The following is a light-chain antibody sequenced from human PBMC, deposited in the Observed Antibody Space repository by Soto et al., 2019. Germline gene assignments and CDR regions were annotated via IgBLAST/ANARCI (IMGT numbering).Light chain of an antibody. CDR1: QSVNGM. CDR3: PQYGNWPPST. J-gene: IGKJ2*01. V-gene: IGKV3-15*01. Sequence: ETVMTQSPATLSLSPGERATLSCRASQSVNGMLAWYQQKPGQAPRLLIYRASNRVTGIPARFIGSGSGTEFTLSISSLQSEDFAVYYCPQYGNWPPSTFGQGTKLEIK. CDR2: RAS.